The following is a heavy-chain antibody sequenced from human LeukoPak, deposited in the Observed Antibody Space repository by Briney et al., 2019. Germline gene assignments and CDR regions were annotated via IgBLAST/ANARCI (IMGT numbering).Heavy chain of an antibody. Sequence: GGSLRLSCAASGFTFRSYAMSWVRQAPGKGLECVSSISGSGGATYYADSVKGRFTISRDTSKNTLYLQMNSLRAEDTAVYYCAKISGYSSGWYFDYWGQGTLVTVSS. V-gene: IGHV3-23*01. J-gene: IGHJ4*02. CDR2: ISGSGGAT. D-gene: IGHD6-19*01. CDR3: AKISGYSSGWYFDY. CDR1: GFTFRSYA.